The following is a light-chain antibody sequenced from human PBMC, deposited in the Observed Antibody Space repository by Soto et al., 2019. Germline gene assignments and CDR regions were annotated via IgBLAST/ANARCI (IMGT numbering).Light chain of an antibody. V-gene: IGLV4-69*01. J-gene: IGLJ2*01. CDR1: SGHSSYA. Sequence: QPVLTQSPSASASLGASVKLTCTLSSGHSSYAIAWHQMQPGKGPRYLMDLNNDGSHTKGDGIPDRFSGSSSGAECYLIISSLQSEDEADYYCQTWGTGFQVFGGGTKLTVL. CDR2: LNNDGSH. CDR3: QTWGTGFQV.